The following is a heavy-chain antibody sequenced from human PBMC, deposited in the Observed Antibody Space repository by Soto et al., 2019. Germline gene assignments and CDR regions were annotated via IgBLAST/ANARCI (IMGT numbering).Heavy chain of an antibody. J-gene: IGHJ4*02. CDR3: ARSLSGFLFDY. CDR1: GFTFGDFW. CDR2: MNQDGSEK. D-gene: IGHD1-26*01. Sequence: GESLKISCAASGFTFGDFWMSWVRHAPGKGLEGVASMNQDGSEKYYVDSVKGRFTVSTDNAKNSLYLQMNNLRAEDTAVYYCARSLSGFLFDYWGPGTLVTVSS. V-gene: IGHV3-7*01.